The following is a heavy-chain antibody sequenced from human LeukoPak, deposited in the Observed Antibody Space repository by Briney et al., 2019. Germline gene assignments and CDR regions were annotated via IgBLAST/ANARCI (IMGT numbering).Heavy chain of an antibody. Sequence: SETLSLTCTVSGGSISSGGYYWSWIRQPPGKGLEWIGYIYHSGSTYYNPSLKSRVTISVDTSKNQFSLKLSSVTAADTAVYYCARDGPPGGYSPFDYWGQGTLVTVSS. J-gene: IGHJ4*02. V-gene: IGHV4-30-2*01. CDR1: GGSISSGGYY. CDR2: IYHSGST. D-gene: IGHD4-23*01. CDR3: ARDGPPGGYSPFDY.